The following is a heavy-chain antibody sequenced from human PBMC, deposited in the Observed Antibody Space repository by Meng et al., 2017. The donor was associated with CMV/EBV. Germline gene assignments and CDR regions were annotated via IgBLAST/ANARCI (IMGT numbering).Heavy chain of an antibody. CDR3: ARTHIAVGVTSFDY. D-gene: IGHD6-19*01. CDR2: IYYSGST. CDR1: GGSVSSGGYY. V-gene: IGHV4-61*08. J-gene: IGHJ4*02. Sequence: SETLSLTCTVSGGSVSSGGYYWSWIRQPPGKGLEWIGYIYYSGSTNYNPSLKSRVTISVDTSKNQFSLKLSSVTAADTAVYYCARTHIAVGVTSFDYWGQGTLVTVSS.